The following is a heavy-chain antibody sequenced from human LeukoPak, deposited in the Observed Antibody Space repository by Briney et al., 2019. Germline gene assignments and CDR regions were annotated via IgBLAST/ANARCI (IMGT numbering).Heavy chain of an antibody. CDR1: GGSVSSGSYY. CDR2: IYYSGST. Sequence: SETLSLTCTVSGGSVSSGSYYWSWIRQPPGKGLEWIGYIYYSGSTYYNPSLKSRVTISVDTSKNQFSLKLSSVTAADTAVYYCARVTHDSSGYYYLYYGMDVWGQGTTVTVSS. D-gene: IGHD3-22*01. CDR3: ARVTHDSSGYYYLYYGMDV. V-gene: IGHV4-31*03. J-gene: IGHJ6*02.